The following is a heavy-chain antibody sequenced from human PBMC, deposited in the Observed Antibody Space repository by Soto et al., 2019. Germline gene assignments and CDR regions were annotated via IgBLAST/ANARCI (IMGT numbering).Heavy chain of an antibody. V-gene: IGHV3-23*01. CDR2: ISGGGGRT. Sequence: GGSLRLSCAASGFTFSSYAMSWVRQAPGKGLEWVSTISGGGGRTYYADSVKGRFTISRDNSKNTLYLQMNSLRAEDTALYYCAKGSRHDFWSGENWFDPWGQGTLVTVSS. D-gene: IGHD3-3*01. CDR1: GFTFSSYA. CDR3: AKGSRHDFWSGENWFDP. J-gene: IGHJ5*02.